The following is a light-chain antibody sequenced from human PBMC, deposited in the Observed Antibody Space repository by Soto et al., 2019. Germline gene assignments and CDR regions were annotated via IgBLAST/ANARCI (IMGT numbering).Light chain of an antibody. CDR1: QGISNY. Sequence: DIPMTQSPSSLSASVGDRVTITCRASQGISNYLAWYQQKPGNVPRLLIYTASTLQSGVPSRFSGGGSGTDFTLTISSLQPEDVATYYCQKYYSAPHTFGPGTKVDI. CDR3: QKYYSAPHT. V-gene: IGKV1-27*01. CDR2: TAS. J-gene: IGKJ3*01.